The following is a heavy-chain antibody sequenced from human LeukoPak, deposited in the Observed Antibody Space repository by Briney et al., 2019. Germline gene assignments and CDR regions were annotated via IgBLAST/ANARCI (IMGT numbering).Heavy chain of an antibody. CDR1: GGSFSGYY. Sequence: SETLSLTCAVYGGSFSGYYWSWIRQPPGKGLEWIGEINHSGSTNYNPSLKSRVTISVDTSKNQFSLKLSSVTAADTAVYYCARGSNYYGSGRRGTPYYFDYWGQGTLVTVSS. D-gene: IGHD3-10*01. CDR3: ARGSNYYGSGRRGTPYYFDY. CDR2: INHSGST. J-gene: IGHJ4*02. V-gene: IGHV4-34*01.